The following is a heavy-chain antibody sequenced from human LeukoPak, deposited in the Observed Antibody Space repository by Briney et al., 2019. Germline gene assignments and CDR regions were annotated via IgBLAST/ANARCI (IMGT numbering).Heavy chain of an antibody. V-gene: IGHV3-74*01. CDR2: INSDGSST. CDR3: AKERMYNNGWFSP. D-gene: IGHD1-14*01. CDR1: GLTFSSYW. Sequence: GGSLLLSCAASGLTFSSYWMHWVRQAPGKELVWVSRINSDGSSTSYADSVKGRFTISRDNAKNTLYLQMDSLRAEDTAVYYCAKERMYNNGWFSPWGQGTLVTVSS. J-gene: IGHJ5*02.